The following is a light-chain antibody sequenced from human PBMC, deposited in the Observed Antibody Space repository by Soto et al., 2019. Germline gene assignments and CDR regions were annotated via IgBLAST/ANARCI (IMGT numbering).Light chain of an antibody. CDR3: QQYGSSPFT. J-gene: IGKJ3*01. Sequence: DMVLTQSPGTLSLSPGERATLSCRASQSVSSSFLAWYQQRPGQAPRLLIHGVSSRATGIPDRFSGSGSGTDFTLTINRREPEDFALYFCQQYGSSPFTFGPGTKLEIK. CDR1: QSVSSSF. V-gene: IGKV3-20*01. CDR2: GVS.